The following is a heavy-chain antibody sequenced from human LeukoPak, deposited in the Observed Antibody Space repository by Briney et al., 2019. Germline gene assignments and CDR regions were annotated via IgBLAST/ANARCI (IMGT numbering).Heavy chain of an antibody. CDR1: GFTFSSYW. D-gene: IGHD3-9*01. J-gene: IGHJ6*02. CDR2: IKQDGSEK. Sequence: GGSLRLSCAASGFTFSSYWMSWVRQAPGKGLEWVANIKQDGSEKYYVVSVKGRFTISRDNAKNSLYLQMNSLRAVDTAVYYCARESRYFDWFPIMDVWGQGTTVTVSS. CDR3: ARESRYFDWFPIMDV. V-gene: IGHV3-7*01.